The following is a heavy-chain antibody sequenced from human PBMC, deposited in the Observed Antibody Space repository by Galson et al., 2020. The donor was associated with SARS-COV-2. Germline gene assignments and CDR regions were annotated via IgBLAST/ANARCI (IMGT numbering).Heavy chain of an antibody. Sequence: GESLKISCAASGFSFSSYWMSWVRQAPGKGLEWVANIKQDGSEKYYVDSATGRFTISRDNAKNSLYLQMNSLRAEDTAVYYCARERSSSSHGCFDHWGRGTLVTVSS. CDR3: ARERSSSSHGCFDH. CDR1: GFSFSSYW. CDR2: IKQDGSEK. D-gene: IGHD6-6*01. V-gene: IGHV3-7*01. J-gene: IGHJ2*01.